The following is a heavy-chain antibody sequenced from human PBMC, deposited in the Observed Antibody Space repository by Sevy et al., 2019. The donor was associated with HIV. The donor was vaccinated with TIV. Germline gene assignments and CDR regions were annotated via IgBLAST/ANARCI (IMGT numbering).Heavy chain of an antibody. J-gene: IGHJ4*02. CDR2: ISHDGSYQ. D-gene: IGHD3-16*01. V-gene: IGHV3-30*18. Sequence: GGSLRLSCAASRFTFSTYDIHWVRQAPGKGLEWVAVISHDGSYQYYTDSVKGRFTISRDDSKNKSYLKMNSLRADDSGVYYCAKGQGYDYIWGNERSEYYFDYWGQGTLVTVSS. CDR3: AKGQGYDYIWGNERSEYYFDY. CDR1: RFTFSTYD.